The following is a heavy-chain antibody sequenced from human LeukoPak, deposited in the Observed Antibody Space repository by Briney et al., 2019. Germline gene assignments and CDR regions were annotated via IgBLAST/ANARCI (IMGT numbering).Heavy chain of an antibody. CDR1: GITLSNYG. V-gene: IGHV3-7*01. CDR3: ARHNYYHFDY. D-gene: IGHD1-1*01. Sequence: GGSLRLSCAVSGITLSNYGMTWVRQASGKGLEWVANIKHDGSEKYYVDSVRGRVTISRDNAKNSLYLQMNTLRAEDTAVYFCARHNYYHFDYWGQGTLVTASS. J-gene: IGHJ4*02. CDR2: IKHDGSEK.